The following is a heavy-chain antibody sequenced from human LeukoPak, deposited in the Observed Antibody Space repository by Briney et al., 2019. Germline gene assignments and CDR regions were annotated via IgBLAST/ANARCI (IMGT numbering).Heavy chain of an antibody. CDR1: GYTFTGYY. CDR2: INPNSGGT. J-gene: IGHJ2*01. CDR3: ARSPGIAVAGLDWYFDL. V-gene: IGHV1-2*04. D-gene: IGHD6-19*01. Sequence: GSVKVSCKASGYTFTGYYMHWVRQAPGQGLEWMGWINPNSGGTNYAQKFQGWVTMTRDTSISTAYMELSRLRSDDTAVYYCARSPGIAVAGLDWYFDLWGRGTLVTVSS.